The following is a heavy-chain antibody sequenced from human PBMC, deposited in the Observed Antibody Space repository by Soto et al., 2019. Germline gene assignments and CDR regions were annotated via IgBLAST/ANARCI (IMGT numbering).Heavy chain of an antibody. CDR2: SHQSGKT. D-gene: IGHD5-18*01. V-gene: IGHV4-4*02. CDR1: GVSINSHDW. Sequence: QVQLQESGPGLVKPSGTLSLTCAVSGVSINSHDWWTWVRQPPGKGLEWIGESHQSGKTNYNSSLESRVTISVDKSKNHFSLNVSSVTVADTAVYYCATRDTSRFYWGQGTLVTVSS. J-gene: IGHJ4*02. CDR3: ATRDTSRFY.